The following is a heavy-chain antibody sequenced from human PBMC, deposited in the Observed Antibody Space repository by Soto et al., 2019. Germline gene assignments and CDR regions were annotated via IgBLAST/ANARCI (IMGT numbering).Heavy chain of an antibody. CDR3: ARQEIVVTAVYYYYYGMDV. V-gene: IGHV5-51*01. CDR2: IYPGDSDT. Sequence: RGESLKISCKGSGYSFTSYWVGWVRQMPGKGLEWMGIIYPGDSDTRYSPSFQGQVTISADKSISTAYLQWSSLKASDTAMYYCARQEIVVTAVYYYYYGMDVWGQGTTVTVSS. J-gene: IGHJ6*02. CDR1: GYSFTSYW. D-gene: IGHD2-21*02.